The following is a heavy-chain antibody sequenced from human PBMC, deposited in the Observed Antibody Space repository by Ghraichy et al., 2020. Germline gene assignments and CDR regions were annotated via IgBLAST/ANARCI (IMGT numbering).Heavy chain of an antibody. D-gene: IGHD2-21*01. CDR2: LYSDGSG. V-gene: IGHV3-53*01. CDR3: ARDRRYCGNNCYLYYYYGMDL. CDR1: GVSVSSNQ. J-gene: IGHJ6*02. Sequence: LTCAASGVSVSSNQMAWVRQAPGKGLEWVSILYSDGSGFYADTVRGRFTISRDESKNTLYLQMNSLRVEDTAVYYCARDRRYCGNNCYLYYYYGMDLWGRGTTVTVSS.